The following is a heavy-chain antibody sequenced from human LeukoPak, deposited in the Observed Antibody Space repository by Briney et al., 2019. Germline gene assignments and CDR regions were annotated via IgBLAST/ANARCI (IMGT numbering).Heavy chain of an antibody. CDR2: ISWNSGSI. Sequence: PGGSLRLSCAASGFTFDDYAMHWVRQAPGKGLEWVSGISWNSGSIGYADSVKGRFTISRDNAKNSLYLQMNSLRAEDTAVYYCASWYYYDSSGRFDYWGQGTLVTVSS. D-gene: IGHD3-22*01. J-gene: IGHJ4*02. CDR3: ASWYYYDSSGRFDY. CDR1: GFTFDDYA. V-gene: IGHV3-9*01.